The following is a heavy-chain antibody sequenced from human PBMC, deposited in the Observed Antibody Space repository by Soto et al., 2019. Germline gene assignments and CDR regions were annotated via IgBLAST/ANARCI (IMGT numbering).Heavy chain of an antibody. D-gene: IGHD4-17*01. CDR2: ISTYNGNT. J-gene: IGHJ1*01. CDR3: ARASGDYGLSEYFQH. CDR1: GYTFTSYG. Sequence: QVQLVQSGGEVKKPGASVKVSCKASGYTFTSYGISWVRQAPGQGLEWMGWISTYNGNTNYAQKVQXXXTXSTDTSTSTAYMELRSLRSDDTAVYYCARASGDYGLSEYFQHWGQGTLVTVSS. V-gene: IGHV1-18*01.